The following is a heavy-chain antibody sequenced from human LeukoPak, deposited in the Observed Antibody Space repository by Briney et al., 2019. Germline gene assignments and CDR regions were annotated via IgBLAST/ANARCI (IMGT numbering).Heavy chain of an antibody. CDR2: IYPGDSET. J-gene: IGHJ4*02. CDR1: GYSFTSYW. D-gene: IGHD6-13*01. Sequence: LGESLKISCKGSGYSFTSYWIAWVRQMPGKGLEWMGIIYPGDSETRYSPSFQGQVTISADKSISTAYLQWSSLKASDTAMYYCARRIAVSATFDYWGQGTLVTVSS. CDR3: ARRIAVSATFDY. V-gene: IGHV5-51*01.